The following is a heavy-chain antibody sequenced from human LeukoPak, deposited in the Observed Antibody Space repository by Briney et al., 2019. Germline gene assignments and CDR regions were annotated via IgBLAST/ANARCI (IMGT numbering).Heavy chain of an antibody. D-gene: IGHD5-18*01. J-gene: IGHJ4*02. CDR3: AKAVTAMVADY. CDR2: ISYDGSNK. V-gene: IGHV3-30*18. CDR1: GFNFSNYG. Sequence: PGRSLRLSCAGSGFNFSNYGMHWVRQAPGKGLEWMAVISYDGSNKNYADSVKGRFTITSDNSKKTLLLQMNLLRADDTAVYYCAKAVTAMVADYWGQGTLVSVSS.